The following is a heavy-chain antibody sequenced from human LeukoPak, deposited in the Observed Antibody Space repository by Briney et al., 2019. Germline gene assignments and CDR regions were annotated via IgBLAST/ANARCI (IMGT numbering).Heavy chain of an antibody. CDR1: GGSFSGYY. J-gene: IGHJ4*02. V-gene: IGHV4-34*01. CDR2: INHSGST. D-gene: IGHD3-3*01. Sequence: SETLSLTCAVYGGSFSGYYWSWIRQPPGKGLEWIGEINHSGSTSYNPSLKSRVTISVDTSKNQFSLKLSSVTAADTAVYYCARGLGTIFGVVIIKRHFDYWGQGTLVTVSS. CDR3: ARGLGTIFGVVIIKRHFDY.